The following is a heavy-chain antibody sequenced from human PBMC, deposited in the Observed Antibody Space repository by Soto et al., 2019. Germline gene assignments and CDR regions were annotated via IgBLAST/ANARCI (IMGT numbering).Heavy chain of an antibody. J-gene: IGHJ6*02. CDR2: VHYSGST. CDR3: ARLIFEEGFFGAVADNYNYYGMDV. Sequence: SETLSLTCSFSGGSIRSNIYYWGWIRQPPGKWLEWIATVHYSGSTYYTPSLKSRVTISADTSKNQFSLRLNSVTAADTAVYYCARLIFEEGFFGAVADNYNYYGMDVWGQGTTVT. CDR1: GGSIRSNIYY. D-gene: IGHD6-19*01. V-gene: IGHV4-39*01.